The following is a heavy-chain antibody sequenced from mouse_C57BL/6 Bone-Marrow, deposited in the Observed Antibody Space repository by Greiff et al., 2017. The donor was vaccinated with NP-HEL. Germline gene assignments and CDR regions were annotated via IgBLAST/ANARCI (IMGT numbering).Heavy chain of an antibody. J-gene: IGHJ1*03. D-gene: IGHD2-2*01. CDR3: ARRVWLRRGYFDV. Sequence: EVKLMESGGDLVKPGGSLKLSCAASGFTFSSYGMSWVRQTPDKRLEWVATISSGGSYTYYLDSVKGRFTISRDNAKNTLYLQMSSLKSEDTAMYYCARRVWLRRGYFDVWGTGTTVTVSS. V-gene: IGHV5-6*02. CDR1: GFTFSSYG. CDR2: ISSGGSYT.